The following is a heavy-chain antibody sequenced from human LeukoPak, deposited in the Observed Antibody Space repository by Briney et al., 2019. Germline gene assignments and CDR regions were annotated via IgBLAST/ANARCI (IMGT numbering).Heavy chain of an antibody. CDR3: ARARYNYGDSDY. Sequence: SASLSLTCAASGYSISSGYYWGWIRQPRGKGLGWIGTIFHNGNTYYNPSLNSRATISVDTSRIQFSLELSSVTAADTAVFYCARARYNYGDSDYWGQGTLVTVSS. CDR2: IFHNGNT. V-gene: IGHV4-38-2*01. D-gene: IGHD5-18*01. J-gene: IGHJ4*02. CDR1: GYSISSGYY.